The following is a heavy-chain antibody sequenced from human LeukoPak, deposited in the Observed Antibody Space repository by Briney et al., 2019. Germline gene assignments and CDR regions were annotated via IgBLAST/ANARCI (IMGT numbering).Heavy chain of an antibody. D-gene: IGHD3-3*01. CDR1: GFTFSSYA. J-gene: IGHJ4*02. Sequence: GGSLRLSCAASGFTFSSYAMSWVRQAPGKGLEWVSAISGSGGSTYYADSVKGRFTISRDDGKKTVFLQMNSLRAEDTAVYYCSLSGEADWGQGTLVTVSS. CDR3: SLSGEAD. CDR2: ISGSGGST. V-gene: IGHV3-23*01.